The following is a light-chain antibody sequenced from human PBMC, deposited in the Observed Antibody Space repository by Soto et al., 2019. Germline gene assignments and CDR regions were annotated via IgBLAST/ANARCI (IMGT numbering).Light chain of an antibody. CDR3: QQYGTSIT. J-gene: IGKJ4*01. CDR2: GAS. Sequence: EMVLTQSPGTLSLSPGERATLSCRASQNVYNNYIAWYQQKPGQAPRTVIYGASIRATGIPDRFSGSGSGTDFPLGISRLEAEDGAVYYCQQYGTSITLGGGATVDI. CDR1: QNVYNNY. V-gene: IGKV3-20*01.